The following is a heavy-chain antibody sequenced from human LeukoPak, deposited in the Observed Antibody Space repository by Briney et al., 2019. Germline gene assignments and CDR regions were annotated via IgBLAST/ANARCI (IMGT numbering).Heavy chain of an antibody. D-gene: IGHD3-10*01. J-gene: IGHJ4*02. CDR3: AKDAYYYGSGSYPFDY. Sequence: GGSLRLSCAASGFTFSSYAMSWVRQAPGKGLEWVSAISGSGGSTYYADSVKGRFTISRDNSKNTLYLQMNSLRAEDTAVYYCAKDAYYYGSGSYPFDYWGQGTPVTVSS. V-gene: IGHV3-23*01. CDR1: GFTFSSYA. CDR2: ISGSGGST.